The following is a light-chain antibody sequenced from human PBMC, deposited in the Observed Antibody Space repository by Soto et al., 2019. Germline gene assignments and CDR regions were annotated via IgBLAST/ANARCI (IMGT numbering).Light chain of an antibody. J-gene: IGKJ2*01. Sequence: ERVMAQSPATLSLSRGERAALSCRASQSVSSNLAWYQQKPGQAPRLLIYGASTRATGIPARFSGSGSGTEFTLTISSLQSEDFAVYYCQQYNNWPFTFGQGTKVDIK. CDR2: GAS. CDR3: QQYNNWPFT. V-gene: IGKV3-15*01. CDR1: QSVSSN.